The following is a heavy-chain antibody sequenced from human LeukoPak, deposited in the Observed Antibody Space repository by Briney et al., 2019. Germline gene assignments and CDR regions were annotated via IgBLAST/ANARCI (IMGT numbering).Heavy chain of an antibody. Sequence: GGSLRLSCAASGFTFSNYGTAWVRQAPGQGLEWVSVISASGKTTNYADSVKGRFTISRDNSKNTLYLQMNSLRAEDTAVYYCANWGRATMVRGLHFDYWGQGTLVTVSS. CDR3: ANWGRATMVRGLHFDY. CDR2: ISASGKTT. V-gene: IGHV3-23*01. CDR1: GFTFSNYG. J-gene: IGHJ4*02. D-gene: IGHD3-10*01.